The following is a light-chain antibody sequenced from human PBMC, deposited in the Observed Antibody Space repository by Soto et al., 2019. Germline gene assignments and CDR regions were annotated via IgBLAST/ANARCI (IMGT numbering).Light chain of an antibody. J-gene: IGKJ1*01. Sequence: EIVMTQSSATLSVSPGERATLSCRASQSVSSNFAWYQQKPGQAPRLLIYGAYTRATGIPARFSGSGSGTDFTLTISSLQSEDFAVYYCQHYNYWPPKTFGQGTKVDIK. CDR3: QHYNYWPPKT. V-gene: IGKV3-15*01. CDR1: QSVSSN. CDR2: GAY.